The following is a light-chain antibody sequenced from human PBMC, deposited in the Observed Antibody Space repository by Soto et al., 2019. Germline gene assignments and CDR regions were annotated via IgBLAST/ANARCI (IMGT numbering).Light chain of an antibody. CDR3: QSYDSSLSGYV. Sequence: QSVLTQPPSVSGAPGQRVTISCTGSSSNIGAGYDVHWYQQLPGTAPKLLIYGNSNRPSGVTERFSGSKSGTSAYLAITGLEAEDYADYYCQSYDSSLSGYVFGTGTKLTVL. J-gene: IGLJ1*01. CDR2: GNS. V-gene: IGLV1-40*01. CDR1: SSNIGAGYD.